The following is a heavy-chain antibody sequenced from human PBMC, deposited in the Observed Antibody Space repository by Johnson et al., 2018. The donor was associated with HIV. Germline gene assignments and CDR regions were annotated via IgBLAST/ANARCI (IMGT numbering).Heavy chain of an antibody. Sequence: QVQLVESGGGVVQPGRSLRLSCAASGFTFSSYGMHWVRQAPGKGLEWVAVISYDGSNKYYADSVKGRFTISRDNTKNTLYLQMKSLRAEDTAVYYCAKGSDFRLGLSPTGAFDIWCQGTMVTVSS. V-gene: IGHV3-30*18. CDR3: AKGSDFRLGLSPTGAFDI. CDR1: GFTFSSYG. J-gene: IGHJ3*02. CDR2: ISYDGSNK. D-gene: IGHD2/OR15-2a*01.